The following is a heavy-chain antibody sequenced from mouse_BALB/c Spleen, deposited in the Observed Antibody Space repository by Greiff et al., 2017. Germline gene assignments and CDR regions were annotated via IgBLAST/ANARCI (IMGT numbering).Heavy chain of an antibody. CDR2: IDPANGNT. D-gene: IGHD2-4*01. CDR1: GFNIKDTY. J-gene: IGHJ3*01. CDR3: ARSDYV. V-gene: IGHV14-3*02. Sequence: EVQLVESGAELVKPGASVKLSCTASGFNIKDTYMHWVKQRPEQGLEWIGRIDPANGNTKYDPKFQGKATITADTSSNTAYLQLSSLTSEDTAVYYCARSDYVWGQGTLVTVSA.